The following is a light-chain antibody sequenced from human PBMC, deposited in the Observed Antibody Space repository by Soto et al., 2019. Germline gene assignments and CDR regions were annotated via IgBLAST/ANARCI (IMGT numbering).Light chain of an antibody. CDR2: EVT. CDR1: SSDVGGYNY. Sequence: QYALTQPASVSGSPGQSITISCTGTSSDVGGYNYVSWYQQHPGKAPKLMIYEVTNRPSGVSNRFSGSKSANTASLTISGLQAEDEADYYCSSYTSSSSYVFGTGTKVTVL. J-gene: IGLJ1*01. CDR3: SSYTSSSSYV. V-gene: IGLV2-14*01.